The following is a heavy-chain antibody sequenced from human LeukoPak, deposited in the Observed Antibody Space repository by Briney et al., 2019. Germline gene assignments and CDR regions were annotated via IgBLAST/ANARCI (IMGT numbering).Heavy chain of an antibody. CDR1: GYSISSGYY. CDR3: ARDLYGSGSYYSFRWFDP. CDR2: IYRDGNT. Sequence: SETLSLTCTVSGYSISSGYYWGWIRQPPGKGLEWVANIYRDGNTYYSPSLKSRVTISVDTSKNQFYLRLSSVTAADTAVYYCARDLYGSGSYYSFRWFDPWGQGTLVTVSS. V-gene: IGHV4-38-2*02. D-gene: IGHD3-10*01. J-gene: IGHJ5*02.